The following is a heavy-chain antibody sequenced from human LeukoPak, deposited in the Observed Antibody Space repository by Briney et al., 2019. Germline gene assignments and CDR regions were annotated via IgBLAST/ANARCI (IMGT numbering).Heavy chain of an antibody. Sequence: GESLKISCKGSGFSFTSYWIAWVRQMPGKGLEWMGIIYPGDSETRYNPAFQGQVTISADKSNTTAYLQWSSLKALDTAIYYCTRRQWTAYAIGDYWGQGTLVTVSS. D-gene: IGHD2-8*01. CDR1: GFSFTSYW. J-gene: IGHJ4*02. CDR3: TRRQWTAYAIGDY. V-gene: IGHV5-51*01. CDR2: IYPGDSET.